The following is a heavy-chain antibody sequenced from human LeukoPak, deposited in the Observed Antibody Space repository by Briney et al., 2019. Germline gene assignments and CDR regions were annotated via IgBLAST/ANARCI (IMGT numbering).Heavy chain of an antibody. Sequence: SETLSLTCTVSGGSISSYYWSWIRQPPGKGLEWIGYIYYSGSTNYNPSLKSRVTISVDTSKNRFSLKLSSVTAADTAVYYCASNSDYYGSGSYYTFDYWGQGTLVTVSS. CDR1: GGSISSYY. CDR3: ASNSDYYGSGSYYTFDY. J-gene: IGHJ4*02. V-gene: IGHV4-59*08. D-gene: IGHD3-10*01. CDR2: IYYSGST.